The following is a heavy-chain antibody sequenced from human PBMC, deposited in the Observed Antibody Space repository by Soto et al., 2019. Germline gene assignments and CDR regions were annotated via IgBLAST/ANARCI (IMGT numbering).Heavy chain of an antibody. CDR3: AREMTTITGDY. V-gene: IGHV3-74*01. CDR2: INPDGRST. Sequence: EVQLVESGGGLVQPGGSLRLSCAASGFTFSSHWMHWVRQAPGKGLVWVSRINPDGRSTTYADSVKGRFTISRDNAKNTLYLQMNSLRAEDTAVYYCAREMTTITGDYWGQGTLVTVSS. D-gene: IGHD4-4*01. CDR1: GFTFSSHW. J-gene: IGHJ4*02.